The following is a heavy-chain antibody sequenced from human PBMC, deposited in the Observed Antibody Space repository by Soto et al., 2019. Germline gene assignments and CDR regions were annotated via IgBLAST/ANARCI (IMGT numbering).Heavy chain of an antibody. CDR1: GFTFSSYG. V-gene: IGHV3-33*01. CDR2: IWYDGSNK. J-gene: IGHJ4*02. D-gene: IGHD2-15*01. CDR3: ARPVSDPDSHKQWYFDY. Sequence: QVQLVESGGGVVQPGRSLRLSCAASGFTFSSYGMHWVRQAPGKGLEWVAVIWYDGSNKYYADSVKGRFTISRDKSKNALYLLITSLRSEDTALYYCARPVSDPDSHKQWYFDYWGQGTLVTFSS.